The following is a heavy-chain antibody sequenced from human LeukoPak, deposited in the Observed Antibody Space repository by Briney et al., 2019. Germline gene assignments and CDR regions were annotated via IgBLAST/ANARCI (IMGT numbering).Heavy chain of an antibody. V-gene: IGHV3-15*05. CDR3: TAGLGKTDDDS. CDR2: VRTTAEGETT. J-gene: IGHJ4*02. D-gene: IGHD4-11*01. Sequence: SAGSLRLTCDGSGCTFNDAWWSWVRQAPGKGLEWVGRVRTTAEGETTDYPAPVSGRSIISTNDSKNMVVLPMNSVETDDTSSYYCTAGLGKTDDDSWGQGTLVTVSS. CDR1: GCTFNDAW.